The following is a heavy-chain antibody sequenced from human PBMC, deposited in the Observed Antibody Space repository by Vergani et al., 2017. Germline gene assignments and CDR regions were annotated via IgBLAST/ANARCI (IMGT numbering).Heavy chain of an antibody. CDR1: GFTFSSYS. J-gene: IGHJ4*02. CDR2: ISSSSSYI. Sequence: EVQLVESGGGLVKPGGSLRLSCAASGFTFSSYSMNWVRQAPGKGLEWVSSISSSSSYIYYADSVKGRFTISRDNAKNSLYLQMNSLRAEDTAVYYCARSARFVTTIFGVAPPPPDYWGQGTLVTVSS. CDR3: ARSARFVTTIFGVAPPPPDY. V-gene: IGHV3-21*01. D-gene: IGHD3-3*01.